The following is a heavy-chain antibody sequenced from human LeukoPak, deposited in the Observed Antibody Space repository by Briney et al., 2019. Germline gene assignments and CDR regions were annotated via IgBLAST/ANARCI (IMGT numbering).Heavy chain of an antibody. V-gene: IGHV3-7*01. J-gene: IGHJ3*02. CDR2: IKYDGSEK. D-gene: IGHD6-6*01. CDR1: GFTFSNYW. CDR3: ARDSVRGRPLVAFDI. Sequence: GGXLRLSCAASGFTFSNYWMSWVRQAPGKGLEWVANIKYDGSEKYYVDSVKGRFTISRDNAENSLHLQMNSLRAEDTAVYYCARDSVRGRPLVAFDIWGQGTMVTVSS.